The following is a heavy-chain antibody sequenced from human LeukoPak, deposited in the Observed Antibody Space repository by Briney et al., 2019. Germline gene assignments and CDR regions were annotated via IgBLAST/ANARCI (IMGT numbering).Heavy chain of an antibody. CDR3: AAKYMVRGIDY. D-gene: IGHD3-10*01. CDR2: INPNNGGT. Sequence: ASVKVSCKASGYTFTDYFMHGLRQAPGQGLEWMGWINPNNGGTNYAQRFQGRVTMTRDTSINTGYMELSRLTSDDTAVYFCAAKYMVRGIDYWGQGTLVTVSS. CDR1: GYTFTDYF. V-gene: IGHV1-2*02. J-gene: IGHJ4*02.